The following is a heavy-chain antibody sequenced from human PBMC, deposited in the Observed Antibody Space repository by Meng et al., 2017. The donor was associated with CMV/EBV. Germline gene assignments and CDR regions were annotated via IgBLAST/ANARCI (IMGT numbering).Heavy chain of an antibody. V-gene: IGHV3-21*01. Sequence: GESLKISCAASGFTFNTYAMNWVRQAPGKGLEWVSSLDSGYVFVYYADSLKGRFTISRDNAKNSLYLQMNSLRAEDTAVYYCARAGYPDPFDYWGQGTLVTVSS. CDR2: LDSGYVFV. D-gene: IGHD3-16*02. CDR3: ARAGYPDPFDY. J-gene: IGHJ4*02. CDR1: GFTFNTYA.